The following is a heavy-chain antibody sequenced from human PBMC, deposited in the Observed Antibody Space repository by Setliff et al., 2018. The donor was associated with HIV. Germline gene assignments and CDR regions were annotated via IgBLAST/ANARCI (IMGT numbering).Heavy chain of an antibody. Sequence: PSETLSLTCTVSGGSISSSSYYWGWIRQPPGKGLEWIGSIYYSGSTYYNPSLKSRVTTSVDTSKNQFSLNLNSVTAADTAVYYCARTLSTMVKTDGYYDYYYMDVWGKGTTVTVSS. CDR3: ARTLSTMVKTDGYYDYYYMDV. J-gene: IGHJ6*03. CDR2: IYYSGST. CDR1: GGSISSSSYY. D-gene: IGHD3-10*01. V-gene: IGHV4-39*07.